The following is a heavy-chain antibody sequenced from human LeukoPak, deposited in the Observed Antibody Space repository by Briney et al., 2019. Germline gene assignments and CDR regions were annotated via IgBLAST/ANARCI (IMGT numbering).Heavy chain of an antibody. CDR1: GYSISSGYY. J-gene: IGHJ6*04. V-gene: IGHV4-38-2*01. CDR3: ARASGSYGSGSYYYYGMDV. D-gene: IGHD3-10*01. Sequence: PSETLSLTCAVSGYSISSGYYWGWIRQPPGKGLEWIGSIFHSGSIYYNPSLKSRVNMSVDTSKNQISLKLSSVTAADTAVYYCARASGSYGSGSYYYYGMDVWGKGTTVTVSS. CDR2: IFHSGSI.